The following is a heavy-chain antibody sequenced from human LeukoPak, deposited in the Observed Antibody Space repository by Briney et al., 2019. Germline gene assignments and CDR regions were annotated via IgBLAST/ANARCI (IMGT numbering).Heavy chain of an antibody. D-gene: IGHD6-6*01. CDR2: ISAYNGNT. CDR3: ARDLIAVRPGWFDP. Sequence: GASVKVSCKASGYTFTTYGISWVRLAPGQGLEWMGWISAYNGNTNYAQQFQGRVTMTTDTSMSTAYVELRSLRSDDTAVYYCARDLIAVRPGWFDPWGQGSLVTVSS. J-gene: IGHJ5*02. V-gene: IGHV1-18*01. CDR1: GYTFTTYG.